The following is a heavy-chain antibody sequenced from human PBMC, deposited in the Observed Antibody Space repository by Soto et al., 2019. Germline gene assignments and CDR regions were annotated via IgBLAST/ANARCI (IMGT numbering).Heavy chain of an antibody. Sequence: HPGGSLRLSCAASGFTFSNYGMHWVRQAPGKGLEWVAVMCDDGSNKYYADSVKGRFTISRDNSKNTLYLQMNSLRAEDTAVYYCARDRYYDSGCSQPGYWGQGTLVTVSS. V-gene: IGHV3-33*01. CDR3: ARDRYYDSGCSQPGY. CDR1: GFTFSNYG. CDR2: MCDDGSNK. D-gene: IGHD3-22*01. J-gene: IGHJ4*02.